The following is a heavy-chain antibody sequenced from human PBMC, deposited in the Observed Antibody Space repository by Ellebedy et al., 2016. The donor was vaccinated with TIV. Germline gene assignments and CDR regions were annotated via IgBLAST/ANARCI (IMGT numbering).Heavy chain of an antibody. Sequence: GESLKISCAASGFPFSSFEFNWVRQSPGKGLEWVSYISSSGTTKYYADSVKGRFTISRDNAKNSVYLQMNSLRAEDTDLYYCARSVSGRYSYWFDPWGQGTLVTVSS. J-gene: IGHJ5*02. V-gene: IGHV3-48*03. CDR3: ARSVSGRYSYWFDP. D-gene: IGHD3-10*01. CDR2: ISSSGTTK. CDR1: GFPFSSFE.